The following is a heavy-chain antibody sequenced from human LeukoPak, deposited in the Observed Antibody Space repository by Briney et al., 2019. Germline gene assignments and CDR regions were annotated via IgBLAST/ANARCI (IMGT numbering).Heavy chain of an antibody. Sequence: ASVKVSRKASGYTFTSYGISWVRQAPGQGLEWMGWISAYNGNTNYAQKLQGRVTMTTDTSTSTAYMELRSLRSDDTAVYYCARGGYCSSTSCYGGYGMDVWGQGTTVTVSS. D-gene: IGHD2-2*01. V-gene: IGHV1-18*01. J-gene: IGHJ6*02. CDR1: GYTFTSYG. CDR3: ARGGYCSSTSCYGGYGMDV. CDR2: ISAYNGNT.